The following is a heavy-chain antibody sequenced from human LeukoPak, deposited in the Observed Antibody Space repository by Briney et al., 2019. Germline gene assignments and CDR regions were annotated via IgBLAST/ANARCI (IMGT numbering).Heavy chain of an antibody. CDR2: ISYDGSNK. CDR1: GFTFSSYG. D-gene: IGHD3-10*01. J-gene: IGHJ4*02. Sequence: GRSLRLSCAASGFTFSSYGMHWVRQAPGKGLEWVAVISYDGSNKYYADSVKGRFTISRDNSKNTLYLQMNSLRAEDTAVYYCARSGVAYYFDYWGQGTLVTVSS. V-gene: IGHV3-30*03. CDR3: ARSGVAYYFDY.